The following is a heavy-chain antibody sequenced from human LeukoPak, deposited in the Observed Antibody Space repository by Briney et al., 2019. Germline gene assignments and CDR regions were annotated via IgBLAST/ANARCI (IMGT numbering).Heavy chain of an antibody. CDR1: GYTFTSYA. J-gene: IGHJ4*02. Sequence: GASVKVSCKASGYTFTSYAMNWVRQAPGQGLEWMGWINTNTGNPTYAHGFSGRFVFSLDTSASTAYLQISSLKAEDTAVYYCARIDCSSSSCWGTFWGQGTLVTVSS. CDR2: INTNTGNP. CDR3: ARIDCSSSSCWGTF. V-gene: IGHV7-4-1*02. D-gene: IGHD2-2*01.